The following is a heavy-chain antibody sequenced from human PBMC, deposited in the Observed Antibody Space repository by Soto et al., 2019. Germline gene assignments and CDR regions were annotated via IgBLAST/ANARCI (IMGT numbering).Heavy chain of an antibody. J-gene: IGHJ4*02. CDR3: ARSRGSNPYY. CDR2: IWYDGRNT. D-gene: IGHD2-21*01. V-gene: IGHV3-33*01. Sequence: GGSLRLSCAASGFTFNNYAMHWVRQAPGKGLEWVALIWYDGRNTYYGDSVKGRFTVSRDNSKNTVYLQMNSLRAEDTAVYYCARSRGSNPYYWGQGTQVTVSS. CDR1: GFTFNNYA.